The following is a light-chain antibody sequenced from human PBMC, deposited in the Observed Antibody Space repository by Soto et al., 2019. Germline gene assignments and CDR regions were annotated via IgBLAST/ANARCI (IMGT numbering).Light chain of an antibody. CDR2: AAS. Sequence: DIQMTQSPSSLSASVGDRVTITCRASQGISNLLGWFQHKPGKAPKRLIYAASSSEGGVPSRFSGSGSGTVSPLTITGLQPDDVADYCCQQSSAYPYTFGQGTKLEIK. J-gene: IGKJ2*01. V-gene: IGKV1-17*01. CDR3: QQSSAYPYT. CDR1: QGISNL.